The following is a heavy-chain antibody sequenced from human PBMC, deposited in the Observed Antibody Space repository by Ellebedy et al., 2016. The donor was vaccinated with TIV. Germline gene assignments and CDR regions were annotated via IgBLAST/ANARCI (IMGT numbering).Heavy chain of an antibody. D-gene: IGHD3-10*01. CDR2: INSDGSGT. J-gene: IGHJ1*01. CDR1: GFTFSNYW. Sequence: GGSLRLSCAASGFTFSNYWMHWVRQAPGKGLVWVSHINSDGSGTIYADSVEGRFTISRDNAKNTLYLQMNTLRTEDTALYYCAKAQYGSGSYQAIQHWGQGTLVTVSS. CDR3: AKAQYGSGSYQAIQH. V-gene: IGHV3-74*01.